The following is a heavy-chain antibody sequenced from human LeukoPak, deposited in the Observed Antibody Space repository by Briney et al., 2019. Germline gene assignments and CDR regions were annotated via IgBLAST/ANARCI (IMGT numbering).Heavy chain of an antibody. CDR2: IYYSGTT. J-gene: IGHJ6*03. D-gene: IGHD4-23*01. Sequence: TPSETLSLTCTVSGGSISSSSYYWGWLRQPPGRGLEWIGSIYYSGTTYYNPSLKSRATISVDTSKNQFSLRLSSVTAADTAVYYCARVVNYYYYYMDVWGKGTTVTVSS. CDR1: GGSISSSSYY. V-gene: IGHV4-39*01. CDR3: ARVVNYYYYYMDV.